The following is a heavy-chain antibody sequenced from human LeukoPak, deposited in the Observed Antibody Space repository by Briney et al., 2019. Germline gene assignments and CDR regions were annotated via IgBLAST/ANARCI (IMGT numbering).Heavy chain of an antibody. CDR1: GFTFDDYA. Sequence: PGGSLRLSCAASGFTFDDYAMHWVPQAPGKGLEWVSGISWNSGSIGYADSVKGRFTISRDNAKNSPYLQMNSLRAEDTALYYCAKDRGSGYYSDFDYWGQGTLVTVSS. J-gene: IGHJ4*02. CDR3: AKDRGSGYYSDFDY. V-gene: IGHV3-9*01. CDR2: ISWNSGSI. D-gene: IGHD3-22*01.